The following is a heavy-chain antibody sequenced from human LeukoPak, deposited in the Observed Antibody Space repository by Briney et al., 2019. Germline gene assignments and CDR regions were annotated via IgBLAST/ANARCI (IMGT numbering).Heavy chain of an antibody. D-gene: IGHD5-12*01. CDR3: AREPTSGREPTSGRPLDY. Sequence: SETLSLTCTVSGGSISGYFWTWIRQPAGKGLEWIGRIYSSGSNNYNPSLKSRVTMSLDTFKNHFSLNLTSVAAADTAVYYCAREPTSGREPTSGRPLDYWGQGTLVTVSS. V-gene: IGHV4-4*07. CDR1: GGSISGYF. CDR2: IYSSGSN. J-gene: IGHJ4*02.